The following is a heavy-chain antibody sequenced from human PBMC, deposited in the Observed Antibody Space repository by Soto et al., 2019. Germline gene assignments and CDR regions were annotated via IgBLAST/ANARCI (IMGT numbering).Heavy chain of an antibody. J-gene: IGHJ4*02. CDR2: INPSGGST. V-gene: IGHV1-46*01. Sequence: ASVKGCWKAYGYAFTSYYMHLVRQAPGQGLEWMGIINPSGGSTSYAQKFQGRVTMTRDTSTSTVYMELSSLRSEDTAVYYCARDIAEMATIGLDYWGQGTMVTVSS. CDR1: GYAFTSYY. D-gene: IGHD5-12*01. CDR3: ARDIAEMATIGLDY.